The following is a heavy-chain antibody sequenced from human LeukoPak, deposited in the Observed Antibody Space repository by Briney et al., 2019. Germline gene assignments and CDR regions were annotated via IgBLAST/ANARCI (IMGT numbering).Heavy chain of an antibody. CDR3: ARGDASNWYVDY. CDR1: GGSISSSSYY. D-gene: IGHD6-13*01. V-gene: IGHV4-39*07. J-gene: IGHJ4*02. Sequence: SETLSLTCTVSGGSISSSSYYWGWIRQPPGKGLEWIGTIYYSGGTYYNPSLKSRVTMSLETSKNQFSLKLRSVTAADTAVYYCARGDASNWYVDYWGQGTLVTVSS. CDR2: IYYSGGT.